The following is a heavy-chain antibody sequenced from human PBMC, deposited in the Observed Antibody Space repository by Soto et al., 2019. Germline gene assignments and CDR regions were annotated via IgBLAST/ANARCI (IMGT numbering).Heavy chain of an antibody. CDR3: AKGASYYYDSSGYRKNWFDP. CDR2: ISGSGGST. J-gene: IGHJ5*02. D-gene: IGHD3-22*01. V-gene: IGHV3-23*01. Sequence: GGSLRLSCAASGFTFSSYAMSWVRQAPGKGLEWVSAISGSGGSTYYADSVKGRFTISRDNSKNTLYLQMNSLRAEDTAVYYCAKGASYYYDSSGYRKNWFDPWGQGTLVTVSS. CDR1: GFTFSSYA.